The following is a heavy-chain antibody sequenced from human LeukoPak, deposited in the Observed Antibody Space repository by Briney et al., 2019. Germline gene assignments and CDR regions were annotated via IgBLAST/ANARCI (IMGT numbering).Heavy chain of an antibody. J-gene: IGHJ3*02. CDR2: ISGSGGST. V-gene: IGHV3-23*01. D-gene: IGHD1-20*01. CDR3: AKFITGTRVGGGDALDI. CDR1: GFTFSSYA. Sequence: PGGSLRLSCAASGFTFSSYAMSWVRQAPGKGLEWVSAISGSGGSTYYADSVKGRFTISRDNSKNTLYLQMNSLRAEDTAVYYCAKFITGTRVGGGDALDIWGQGTMVTVSS.